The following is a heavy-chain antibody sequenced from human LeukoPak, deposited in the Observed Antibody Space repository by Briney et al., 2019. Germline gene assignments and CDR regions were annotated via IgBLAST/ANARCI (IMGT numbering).Heavy chain of an antibody. CDR3: ARAGYYGSGTSRINWFDP. J-gene: IGHJ5*02. Sequence: SSETLSFTCAVYGGSFSGYYWSWIRQPPGKGLEWIGEINHSGSTNYNPSLKSRVTISVNTSKNQFYLKLSSVTAADTAVYYCARAGYYGSGTSRINWFDPWGQGTLVTVSS. V-gene: IGHV4-34*01. CDR1: GGSFSGYY. D-gene: IGHD3-10*01. CDR2: INHSGST.